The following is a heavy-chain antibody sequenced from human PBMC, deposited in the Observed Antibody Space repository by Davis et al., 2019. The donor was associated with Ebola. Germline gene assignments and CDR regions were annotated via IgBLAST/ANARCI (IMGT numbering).Heavy chain of an antibody. J-gene: IGHJ4*02. CDR2: IYYSGST. CDR1: GGSISSSSYY. V-gene: IGHV4-39*07. D-gene: IGHD3-10*01. CDR3: AMGVYYYGSGSPDY. Sequence: PSETLSLTCTVSGGSISSSSYYWGWIRQPPGKGLEWIGSIYYSGSTYYNPSLKSRVTISVDTSKNQFSLKLSSVTAADTAVYYCAMGVYYYGSGSPDYWGQGTLVTVSS.